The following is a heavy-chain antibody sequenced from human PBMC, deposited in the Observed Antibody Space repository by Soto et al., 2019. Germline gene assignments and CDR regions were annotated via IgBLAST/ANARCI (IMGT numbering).Heavy chain of an antibody. J-gene: IGHJ5*01. CDR3: TRVRQGCSANNCYFDP. D-gene: IGHD1-1*01. CDR2: VHISGHS. CDR1: GGFVMSPYL. Sequence: SDTLSLTGTLSGGFVMSPYLWNCVRQSPDKGLEWIAEVHISGHSNYNPSLRSRVSVSIDSSKNQFYLNLNSVTAADTAIYYCTRVRQGCSANNCYFDPWGQGTQVTVSS. V-gene: IGHV4-4*02.